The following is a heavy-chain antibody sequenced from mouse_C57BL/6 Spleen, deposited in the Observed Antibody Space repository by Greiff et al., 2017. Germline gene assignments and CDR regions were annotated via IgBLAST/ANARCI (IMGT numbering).Heavy chain of an antibody. CDR3: AKSPRGTLYY. D-gene: IGHD3-3*01. Sequence: QVQLQQSGPELVKPGASVKISCKASGYAFSSSWMNWVKQRPGKGLEWIGRIYPGDGDTNYNGKFKGKATLTADKSSSTAYMQLSSLTSEDSAVYFCAKSPRGTLYYWGQGTTLTVSS. CDR2: IYPGDGDT. J-gene: IGHJ2*01. V-gene: IGHV1-82*01. CDR1: GYAFSSSW.